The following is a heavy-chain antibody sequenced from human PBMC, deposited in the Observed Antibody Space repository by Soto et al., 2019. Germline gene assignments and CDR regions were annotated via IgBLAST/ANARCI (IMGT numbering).Heavy chain of an antibody. J-gene: IGHJ4*02. V-gene: IGHV4-59*01. CDR1: GGSISSYY. CDR2: IYYSGST. Sequence: QVQLQESGPGLVKPSETLSLTCTVSGGSISSYYWSWIRQPPGKGLEWIGYIYYSGSTNYNPSLNSRVTISVDTSKNQFSLKLSSVTAADPAVYYCARSDGRYWGQGTLVTVSS. CDR3: ARSDGRY.